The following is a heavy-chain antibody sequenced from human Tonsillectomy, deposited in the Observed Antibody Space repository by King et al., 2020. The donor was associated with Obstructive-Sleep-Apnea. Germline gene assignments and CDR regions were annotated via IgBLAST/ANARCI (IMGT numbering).Heavy chain of an antibody. CDR1: GFSFDAYA. CDR2: INWNSDGI. D-gene: IGHD2-15*01. V-gene: IGHV3-9*01. Sequence: VQLVESGGGLVRPGRSLRLSCAASGFSFDAYAMYWVRQAPGKGLDWVSSINWNSDGIDYADSVKGRFTISRDNANNSLYLQMNSLRAEDTSFYFCVSGRDPPKYCSLGSCSGYIAYWGQGTLVT. CDR3: VSGRDPPKYCSLGSCSGYIAY. J-gene: IGHJ4*02.